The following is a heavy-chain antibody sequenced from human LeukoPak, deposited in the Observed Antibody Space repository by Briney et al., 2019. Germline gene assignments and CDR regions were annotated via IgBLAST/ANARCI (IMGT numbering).Heavy chain of an antibody. CDR2: IYYSGST. Sequence: SQTLSLTCTVSGGSISSGDYYWSWIRLPPGKGLEWIGYIYYSGSTYYNPSLKSRVTISVDTSKNQFSLKLSSVTAADTAVYYCARGKRTYYDYVWGSYWPGRWFDPWGQGTLVTVSS. J-gene: IGHJ5*02. D-gene: IGHD3-16*01. V-gene: IGHV4-30-4*01. CDR3: ARGKRTYYDYVWGSYWPGRWFDP. CDR1: GGSISSGDYY.